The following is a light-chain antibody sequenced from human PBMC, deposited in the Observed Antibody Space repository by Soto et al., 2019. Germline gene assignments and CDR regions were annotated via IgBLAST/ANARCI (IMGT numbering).Light chain of an antibody. V-gene: IGLV2-14*01. CDR1: SSDVGGYNY. J-gene: IGLJ2*01. CDR2: EVS. CDR3: SSYTSSSTPLI. Sequence: QSALTPPASVSGSPGQSITISCTGTSSDVGGYNYVSWYQQHPGKAPKLMIYEVSNRPSGVSNRFSGSKSGNTASLTISGRQAEDEADYYCSSYTSSSTPLIFGGGTKLTVL.